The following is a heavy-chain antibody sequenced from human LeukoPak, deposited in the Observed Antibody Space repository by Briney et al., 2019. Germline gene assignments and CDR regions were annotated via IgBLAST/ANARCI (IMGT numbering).Heavy chain of an antibody. J-gene: IGHJ5*02. D-gene: IGHD2-2*01. CDR2: IYHSGST. CDR3: ARHGAVGVPIAFNWLDP. CDR1: GFTFSNAW. V-gene: IGHV4-4*02. Sequence: GSLRLSCAASGFTFSNAWMSWVRQPPGKGLEWIGEIYHSGSTNYNPSLKSRVTISVDTSKNQFSLTLTSVTAADTAVYYCARHGAVGVPIAFNWLDPWGQGTLVTVSS.